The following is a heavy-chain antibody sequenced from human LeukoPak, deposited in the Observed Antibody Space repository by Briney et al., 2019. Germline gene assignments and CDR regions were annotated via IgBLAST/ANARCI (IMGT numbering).Heavy chain of an antibody. CDR1: GFTYSHYG. Sequence: PGGSLRLSCAASGFTYSHYGMHWVRQAPGKGLGWVAVIWSDGTGKHYSDAVKGRFTISRDNFGNTLSLQMNSLRGEDTAVYYCARDAERGFDYSNSLKYWGQGTLVTVSS. D-gene: IGHD4-11*01. J-gene: IGHJ4*02. V-gene: IGHV3-33*08. CDR3: ARDAERGFDYSNSLKY. CDR2: IWSDGTGK.